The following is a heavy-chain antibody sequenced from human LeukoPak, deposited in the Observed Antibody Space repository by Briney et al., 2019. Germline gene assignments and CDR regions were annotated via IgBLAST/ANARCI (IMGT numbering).Heavy chain of an antibody. D-gene: IGHD2-2*01. CDR1: GFTFSSYS. Sequence: GGSLRLSCAASGFTFSSYSMNWVRQAPGKGLEWVSSISSSSSYIYYADSVKGRFTISRDNAKNSLYLQMNSLRAEDTAVYYCARDCSSTSCAARDAFDIWGQGTMVTVSS. CDR3: ARDCSSTSCAARDAFDI. CDR2: ISSSSSYI. V-gene: IGHV3-21*01. J-gene: IGHJ3*02.